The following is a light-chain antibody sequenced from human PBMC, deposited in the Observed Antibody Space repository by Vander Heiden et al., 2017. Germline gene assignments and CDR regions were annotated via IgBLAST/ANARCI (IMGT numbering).Light chain of an antibody. Sequence: DIQMTQAPSCLYASVGDRVTITCRASQSISSYLNWYQQKPGKAPKLLIYAASSLQSRVPSRFSGSGSGTDFTLTISSLQPEDFAPYYCQQSYSTPRLTFGGGTTVEIK. V-gene: IGKV1-39*01. CDR2: AAS. CDR1: QSISSY. J-gene: IGKJ4*01. CDR3: QQSYSTPRLT.